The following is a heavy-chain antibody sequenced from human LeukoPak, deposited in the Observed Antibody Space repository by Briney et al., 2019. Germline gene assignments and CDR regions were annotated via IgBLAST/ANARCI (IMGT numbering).Heavy chain of an antibody. CDR1: GGSFSGYY. CDR3: AKAKGSGSFFHWFDP. CDR2: INHSGST. V-gene: IGHV4-34*01. J-gene: IGHJ5*02. D-gene: IGHD3-10*01. Sequence: SETLSLTCAVYGGSFSGYYWSWIRQPPGKGLEWIGEINHSGSTNYSPSLKSRVTISVDTSKNQFSLKLSSVTAADTAVYYCAKAKGSGSFFHWFDPRGQGNL.